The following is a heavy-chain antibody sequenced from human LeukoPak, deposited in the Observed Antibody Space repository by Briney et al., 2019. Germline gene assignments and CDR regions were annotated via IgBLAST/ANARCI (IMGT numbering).Heavy chain of an antibody. V-gene: IGHV3-74*01. Sequence: GGSLRLSCAASGFIFNRYWMHWVRQAPGKGLVWVSRINSDGSSTTYADSAKGRFTISRDNAKSTLYLQMHSLRTEDTAVYYCARGYSSGYRIDYWGQGTLVTVTS. CDR2: INSDGSST. CDR1: GFIFNRYW. J-gene: IGHJ4*01. D-gene: IGHD5-18*01. CDR3: ARGYSSGYRIDY.